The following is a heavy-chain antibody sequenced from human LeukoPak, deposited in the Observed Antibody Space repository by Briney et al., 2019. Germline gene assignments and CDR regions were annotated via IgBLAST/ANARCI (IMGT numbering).Heavy chain of an antibody. CDR2: IDYTGGST. V-gene: IGHV3-23*01. CDR3: ASISLRFLDY. CDR1: GFTFSSYA. Sequence: GGSLRLSCAASGFTFSSYAMSWVRQAPGKGLEWVSIIDYTGGSTHYTDSVKGRFTISRDNSKNTLYLQMNSLRAEDTAVYYCASISLRFLDYWGQGTLVTVSS. D-gene: IGHD3-3*01. J-gene: IGHJ4*02.